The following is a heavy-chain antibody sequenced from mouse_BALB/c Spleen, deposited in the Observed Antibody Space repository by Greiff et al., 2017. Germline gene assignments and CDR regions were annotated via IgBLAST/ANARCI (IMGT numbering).Heavy chain of an antibody. CDR2: IRNKANGYTT. CDR1: GFTFTDYY. Sequence: EVQWVESGGGLVQPGGSLRLSCATSGFTFTDYYMSWVRPPPGKALEWLGFIRNKANGYTTEYSASVKGRFTISRDNSQSILYLTMNTLRAEDSATYYCARDGGNFFFDYWGQGTTLTVSS. D-gene: IGHD2-1*01. J-gene: IGHJ2*01. CDR3: ARDGGNFFFDY. V-gene: IGHV7-3*02.